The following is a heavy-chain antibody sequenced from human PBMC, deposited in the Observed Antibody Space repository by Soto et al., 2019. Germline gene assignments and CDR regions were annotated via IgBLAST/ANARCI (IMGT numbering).Heavy chain of an antibody. V-gene: IGHV4-31*03. D-gene: IGHD3-10*01. Sequence: SETLSLTCTVSGGSISSGGYYLSWIRQHPGKGLEWIGYIYYSGSTYYNPSLKSRVTISVDTSKNQFSLKLSSVTAADTAVYYCARDPAYGSGSYYKGGWFAPWGQGTLVTVSS. J-gene: IGHJ5*02. CDR1: GGSISSGGYY. CDR2: IYYSGST. CDR3: ARDPAYGSGSYYKGGWFAP.